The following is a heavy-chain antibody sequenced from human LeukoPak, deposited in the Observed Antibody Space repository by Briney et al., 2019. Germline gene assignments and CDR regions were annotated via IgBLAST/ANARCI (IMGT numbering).Heavy chain of an antibody. CDR1: GGSISSGGYY. Sequence: PSQTLSLTCTVSGGSISSGGYYWSWIRQHPGKGLEWIGYIYYSGSTYYNPSLKSRVTISVDTSKNQFSPKLSSATAADTAVYYCARAEQDRQLSSGSYPYFDYWGQGTLVTVSS. CDR2: IYYSGST. D-gene: IGHD3-10*01. CDR3: ARAEQDRQLSSGSYPYFDY. J-gene: IGHJ4*02. V-gene: IGHV4-31*03.